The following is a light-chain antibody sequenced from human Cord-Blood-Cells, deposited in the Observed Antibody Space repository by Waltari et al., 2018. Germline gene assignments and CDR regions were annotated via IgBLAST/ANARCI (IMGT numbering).Light chain of an antibody. Sequence: DIVMTQSPDSLAVSLGERATINCKSSQSVLYSSNNKNYLAWYQQKPGQPPKRLIYWAATRESGVPDRFSGSGSVTDFTLPTSSLQAEDVAVYYCQQYYSTPQVTFGGGTKVEIK. CDR1: QSVLYSSNNKNY. J-gene: IGKJ4*01. CDR2: WAA. V-gene: IGKV4-1*01. CDR3: QQYYSTPQVT.